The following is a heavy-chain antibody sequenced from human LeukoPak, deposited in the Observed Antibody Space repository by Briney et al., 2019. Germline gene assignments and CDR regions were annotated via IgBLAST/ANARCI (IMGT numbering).Heavy chain of an antibody. V-gene: IGHV3-15*01. CDR1: GFTFSNAW. D-gene: IGHD3-10*01. CDR3: ARDQYGLGYGSLFDY. J-gene: IGHJ4*02. CDR2: IKSKTDGGTT. Sequence: GGSLRLSCAASGFTFSNAWMSWVRQAPGKGLEWVGRIKSKTDGGTTDYAAPVKGRFTISRDDSKNTLYLEMNSLRAEDTAVYYCARDQYGLGYGSLFDYWGQGTLVTVSS.